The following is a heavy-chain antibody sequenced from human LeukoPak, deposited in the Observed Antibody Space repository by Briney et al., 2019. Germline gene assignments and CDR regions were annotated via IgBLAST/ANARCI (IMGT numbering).Heavy chain of an antibody. J-gene: IGHJ6*03. CDR2: IYPGDSDT. CDR3: ARSIRGSYAEYYYYYMVV. Sequence: GESLKISCKGSGYSFTSYWIGWVRQMPGKGLEWMGIIYPGDSDTRYSPSFQGQVTISADKSISTAYLQWSSLKASDTAMYYCARSIRGSYAEYYYYYMVVWGKGTTVTVSS. CDR1: GYSFTSYW. V-gene: IGHV5-51*01. D-gene: IGHD3-16*01.